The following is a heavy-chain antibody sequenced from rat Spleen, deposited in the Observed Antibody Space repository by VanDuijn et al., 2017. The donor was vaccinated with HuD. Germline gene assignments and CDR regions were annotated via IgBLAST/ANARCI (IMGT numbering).Heavy chain of an antibody. J-gene: IGHJ3*01. D-gene: IGHD4-3*01. CDR1: RFTFSDYY. CDR2: INYDGSTT. Sequence: EVQLVESGGGLVQPGRSMKLSCAASRFTFSDYYMAWVRQAPTKGLEWVATINYDGSTTYYRDSVKGRFTVSRENAKSTLYFLMDSLRSEDTATYYCVRQDTSGYSNWFTYWGQGTLVTVSS. V-gene: IGHV5-29*01. CDR3: VRQDTSGYSNWFTY.